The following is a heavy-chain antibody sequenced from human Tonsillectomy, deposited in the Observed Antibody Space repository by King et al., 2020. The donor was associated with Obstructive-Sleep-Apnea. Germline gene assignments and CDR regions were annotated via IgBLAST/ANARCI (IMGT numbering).Heavy chain of an antibody. CDR2: ISSDVSNT. V-gene: IGHV3-30-3*01. Sequence: VQLVESGGGVVQPGRSLRLSGAASGFTFSSYAMNWVRQAPGKGLEWVAGISSDVSNTYYADAVKGRFTISRDNSKNTLYLQMNSLRAEDTAVYYCARERNSGDTLDYWGQGTLVTVSS. D-gene: IGHD5-12*01. CDR1: GFTFSSYA. CDR3: ARERNSGDTLDY. J-gene: IGHJ4*02.